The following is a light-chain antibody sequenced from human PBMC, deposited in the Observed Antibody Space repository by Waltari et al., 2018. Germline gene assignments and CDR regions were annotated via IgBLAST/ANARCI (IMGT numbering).Light chain of an antibody. J-gene: IGKJ1*01. CDR2: HAS. CDR1: ESVSKF. Sequence: EIVLTQSPGTLSLSPGEGATLSCRASESVSKFLAWYQQKPGQAPRLLIYHASNRASGIPDRFSGSGFGTDFSLTISSLEPEDFAVYYCQKYESLPATFGQGTKVEIK. CDR3: QKYESLPAT. V-gene: IGKV3-20*01.